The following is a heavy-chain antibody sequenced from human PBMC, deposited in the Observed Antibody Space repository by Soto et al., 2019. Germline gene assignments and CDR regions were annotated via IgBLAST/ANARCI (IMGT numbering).Heavy chain of an antibody. Sequence: SETLSLTCTVSGGSISSYYWSWIRQPPGKGLEWIGYIYYSGSTNYNPSLKSRVTISVDTSKNQFSLKLSSVTAADTAVYYCAGAHCSGGSCYSEVLYDYWGQGTLVTVSS. J-gene: IGHJ4*02. D-gene: IGHD2-15*01. CDR1: GGSISSYY. V-gene: IGHV4-59*01. CDR2: IYYSGST. CDR3: AGAHCSGGSCYSEVLYDY.